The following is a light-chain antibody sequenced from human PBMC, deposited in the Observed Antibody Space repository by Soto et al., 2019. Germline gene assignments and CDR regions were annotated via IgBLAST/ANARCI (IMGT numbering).Light chain of an antibody. CDR1: SSNIGAGYD. Sequence: QSVLTQPPSVSGAPGQRVTISCTGSSSNIGAGYDVHWYQQLPGTAPKLLIYGNSNRPSGVPDRFSGSKSGTSASLAITGLQAEDEADYSCQSYDSSLSGYDFGTGTKLTVL. CDR2: GNS. J-gene: IGLJ1*01. CDR3: QSYDSSLSGYD. V-gene: IGLV1-40*01.